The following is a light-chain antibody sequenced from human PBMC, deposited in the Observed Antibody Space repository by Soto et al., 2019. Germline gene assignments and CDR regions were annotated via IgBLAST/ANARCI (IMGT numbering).Light chain of an antibody. Sequence: AIRMTQSPSSFSASTGDRVTITCRASQGISSYLAWYQQKPGKAPKLLIYAASTLQSGVPSRFSGSGSGTDFTLTISCLQSEDFATYYCQQYYSYPWTFGQGTTG. CDR3: QQYYSYPWT. V-gene: IGKV1-8*01. CDR1: QGISSY. CDR2: AAS. J-gene: IGKJ1*01.